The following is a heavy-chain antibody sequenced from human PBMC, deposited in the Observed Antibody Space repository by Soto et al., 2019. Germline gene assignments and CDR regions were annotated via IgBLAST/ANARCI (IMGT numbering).Heavy chain of an antibody. J-gene: IGHJ4*02. CDR2: IIPIFGTA. D-gene: IGHD1-26*01. CDR3: ARVPLSVGGSYVFDY. CDR1: GGTFSSYA. V-gene: IGHV1-69*12. Sequence: QVQLVQSGAEVKKPGSSVKVSCKASGGTFSSYAISWVRQAPGQGLEWMGGIIPIFGTANYAQKFQGRVTITADESTSTAYMELSSLRSEDTAVYFCARVPLSVGGSYVFDYWGQGTLVTVSS.